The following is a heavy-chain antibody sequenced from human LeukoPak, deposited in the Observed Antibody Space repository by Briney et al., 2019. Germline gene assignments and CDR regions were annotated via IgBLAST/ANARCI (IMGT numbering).Heavy chain of an antibody. V-gene: IGHV4-59*01. CDR3: ARVFSLGSYYYYYMDV. J-gene: IGHJ6*03. CDR2: IYYSGST. Sequence: SETLSLTCTVSGGSISSYYWSWIRQPPGKGLEWIGYIYYSGSTNYNPSLKSRVTISVDTSKNQFSLKLSSVTAADTAVYYCARVFSLGSYYYYYMDVWGKGTTVTVSS. D-gene: IGHD3-16*01. CDR1: GGSISSYY.